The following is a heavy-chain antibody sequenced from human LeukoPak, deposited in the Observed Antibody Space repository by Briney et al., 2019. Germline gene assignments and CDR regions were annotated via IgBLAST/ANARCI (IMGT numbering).Heavy chain of an antibody. V-gene: IGHV1-58*01. Sequence: EASVKVSCKASGFTFTSFTVQWVRQARGQRLEWMGWIVVGSGNTNYAQKFQERVTITRDMSTSTAYMELSSLRSEDTAVYYCAADVADYYGSGSLDYWGQGTLVTVSS. J-gene: IGHJ4*02. D-gene: IGHD3-10*01. CDR3: AADVADYYGSGSLDY. CDR1: GFTFTSFT. CDR2: IVVGSGNT.